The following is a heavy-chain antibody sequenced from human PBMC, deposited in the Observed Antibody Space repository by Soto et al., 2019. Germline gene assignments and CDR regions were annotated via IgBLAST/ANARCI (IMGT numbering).Heavy chain of an antibody. D-gene: IGHD2-15*01. J-gene: IGHJ6*02. CDR3: AKDICSGPQTSYGMDV. Sequence: GGSLRLSCAASGFTFDDYTMHWVRQAPGKGLEWVSLISWDGGSTYYADSVKGRFTISRDNSKNSLYLQMKSLRTEDTALYYYAKDICSGPQTSYGMDVWGQGTTVTVSS. CDR2: ISWDGGST. CDR1: GFTFDDYT. V-gene: IGHV3-43*01.